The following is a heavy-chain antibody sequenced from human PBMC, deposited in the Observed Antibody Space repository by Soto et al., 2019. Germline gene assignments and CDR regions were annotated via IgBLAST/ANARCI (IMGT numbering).Heavy chain of an antibody. V-gene: IGHV1-46*01. D-gene: IGHD5-12*01. CDR3: ASYGRLLYGAFDI. Sequence: VQLVQSGAEVKRPGASVKVSCKASGYTFTSYYMHWVRQAPGQGLEWMGIINPSGGSTSYAQKFQGRVTMTRDTSTSTVYMELSSLRSEDTAVYYCASYGRLLYGAFDIWGQGTMVTVSS. J-gene: IGHJ3*02. CDR2: INPSGGST. CDR1: GYTFTSYY.